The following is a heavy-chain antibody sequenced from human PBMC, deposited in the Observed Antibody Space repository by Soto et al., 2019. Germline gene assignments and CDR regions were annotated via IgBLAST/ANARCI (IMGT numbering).Heavy chain of an antibody. CDR2: IYHSGST. J-gene: IGHJ4*02. Sequence: SDTLSLTCTVSGGSISSYYWSWIRQPPGKGLEWIGYIYHSGSTYYNPSLKGRFTISRDNSKNTLYLQMNSLRAEDTAVYYCAREGELVPDYWGQGTLVTVSS. V-gene: IGHV4-59*01. CDR1: GGSISSYY. D-gene: IGHD6-13*01. CDR3: AREGELVPDY.